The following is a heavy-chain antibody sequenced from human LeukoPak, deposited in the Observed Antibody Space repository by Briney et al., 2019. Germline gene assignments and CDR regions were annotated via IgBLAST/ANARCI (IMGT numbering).Heavy chain of an antibody. J-gene: IGHJ4*02. CDR2: ISPSGDIR. CDR1: GFSFSSYG. CDR3: AKDDAWLRFGE. V-gene: IGHV3-23*01. Sequence: GGSLRLSCAASGFSFSSYGMHWVRQAPGKGLEWVSGISPSGDIRYYADSVKGRFTISRDNSKNTLYLEVISLTAEDTAVYYCAKDDAWLRFGEWSQGTLVTVPS. D-gene: IGHD3-10*01.